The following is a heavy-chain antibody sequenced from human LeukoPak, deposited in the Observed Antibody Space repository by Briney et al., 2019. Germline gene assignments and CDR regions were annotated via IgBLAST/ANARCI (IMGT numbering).Heavy chain of an antibody. CDR3: ASRMVRGVITNLLDY. CDR2: ISGSGGST. CDR1: GFTFSSYA. Sequence: GGSLRLSCAASGFTFSSYAMSWVRQAPGKGLEWVSAISGSGGSTYYADSVKGRFTISRDNSKNTLYLQMNSLRAEDTAVYYCASRMVRGVITNLLDYWGQGTLVTVSS. D-gene: IGHD3-10*01. J-gene: IGHJ4*02. V-gene: IGHV3-23*01.